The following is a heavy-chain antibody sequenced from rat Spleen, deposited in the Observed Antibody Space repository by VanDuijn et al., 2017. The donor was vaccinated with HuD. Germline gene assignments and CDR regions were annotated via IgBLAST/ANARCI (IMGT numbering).Heavy chain of an antibody. Sequence: QVQLKESGPDLVQPSQTLSLTCTVSGFSLTSYDVHWVRQPPGKGLEWMGGIWGDGDTAYNSALKSRLSVSRDISKSQVFLRMNSLQTEDTATYYCVRANRESYAHFDYWGQGVVVTVSS. D-gene: IGHD1-12*01. CDR3: VRANRESYAHFDY. CDR1: GFSLTSYD. J-gene: IGHJ2*01. CDR2: IWGDGDT. V-gene: IGHV2-32*01.